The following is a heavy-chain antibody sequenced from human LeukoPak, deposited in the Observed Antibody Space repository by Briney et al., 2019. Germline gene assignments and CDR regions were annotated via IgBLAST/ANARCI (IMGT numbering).Heavy chain of an antibody. CDR3: ARALYGWGSYFIA. V-gene: IGHV3-66*02. CDR2: LYSVGTT. D-gene: IGHD3-10*01. J-gene: IGHJ4*02. CDR1: GFTVGSNY. Sequence: GGSLRLSCAASGFTVGSNYMSLVRQAPGKGLQWVSFLYSVGTTYYADSVKGRFTISRDDSKNTVYLQMNSLTTEDTAVYYCARALYGWGSYFIAWGQGTLVTVSS.